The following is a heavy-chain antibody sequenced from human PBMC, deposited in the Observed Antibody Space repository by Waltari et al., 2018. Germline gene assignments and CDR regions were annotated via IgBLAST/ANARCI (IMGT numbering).Heavy chain of an antibody. CDR2: IYTSGST. V-gene: IGHV4-4*07. D-gene: IGHD3-16*01. CDR3: ARAGDSNLPQYYYYYMDV. CDR1: GGPISSYP. Sequence: QVQLQESGPGLVKPSETLSLPCTVSGGPISSYPWSWIRQPAGQGLEWIGIIYTSGSTNYNPTRKRRVTMSVDTSKNQFSLKLSSVTAADTAVYYCARAGDSNLPQYYYYYMDVWGKGTTVTVSS. J-gene: IGHJ6*03.